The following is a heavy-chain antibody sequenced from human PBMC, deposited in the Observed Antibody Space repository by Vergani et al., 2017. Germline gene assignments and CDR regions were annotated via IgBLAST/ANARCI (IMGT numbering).Heavy chain of an antibody. CDR3: AKWSPYFCSGGSCYPDWFDP. CDR2: ISGSGGNT. Sequence: EVQLLESGGGLVQPGGSLRLSCAASGFTFSSYAMSWVRQAPGKGLEWVSAISGSGGNTYYADSVKGRFTISRDNSKNTLYLQMNSLRAEDTAVSYCAKWSPYFCSGGSCYPDWFDPWGQGTLVTVSS. D-gene: IGHD2-15*01. J-gene: IGHJ5*02. CDR1: GFTFSSYA. V-gene: IGHV3-23*01.